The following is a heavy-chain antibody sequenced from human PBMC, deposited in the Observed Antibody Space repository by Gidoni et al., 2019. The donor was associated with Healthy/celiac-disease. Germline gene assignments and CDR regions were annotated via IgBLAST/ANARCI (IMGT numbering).Heavy chain of an antibody. CDR1: GFTFSGYA. CDR2: ISYDGSNK. CDR3: ARPLLRYFDWLYPLDY. J-gene: IGHJ4*02. D-gene: IGHD3-9*01. Sequence: QVQLVESGGGVVQPGRSLRLSCAASGFTFSGYAMHWVRQAPGKGLEWVAVISYDGSNKYYADSVKGRFTISRDNSKNTLYLQMNSLRAEDTAVYYCARPLLRYFDWLYPLDYWGQGTLVTVSS. V-gene: IGHV3-30-3*01.